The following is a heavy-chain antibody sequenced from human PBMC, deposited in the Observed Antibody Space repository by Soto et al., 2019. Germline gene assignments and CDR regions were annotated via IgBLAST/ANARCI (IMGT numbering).Heavy chain of an antibody. CDR2: IYYSGST. CDR1: GGSISSYY. Sequence: SETLSLTCTVSGGSISSYYWSWIRQPPGKGLEWIGYIYYSGSTNYNPSLKSRVTISVDTSKNQFSLKLSSVTAADTAVYYCARDLQWRDYGGNSKPSGMDVWGQGTTVPVYS. V-gene: IGHV4-59*01. D-gene: IGHD4-17*01. J-gene: IGHJ6*02. CDR3: ARDLQWRDYGGNSKPSGMDV.